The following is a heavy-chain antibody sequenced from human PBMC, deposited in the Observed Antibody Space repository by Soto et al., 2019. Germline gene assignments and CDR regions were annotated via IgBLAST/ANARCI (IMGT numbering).Heavy chain of an antibody. D-gene: IGHD5-18*01. CDR2: IIPIFGTA. J-gene: IGHJ6*02. V-gene: IGHV1-69*13. Sequence: SVKVSCKASGGTFSSYAISWVRQAPGQGLEWMGGIIPIFGTANYAQKFQGRVTITADESTSTAYMELSSLRSEDTAVYYCARPDTAMVEGVVYYYGMDVWGQGTTVTVSS. CDR3: ARPDTAMVEGVVYYYGMDV. CDR1: GGTFSSYA.